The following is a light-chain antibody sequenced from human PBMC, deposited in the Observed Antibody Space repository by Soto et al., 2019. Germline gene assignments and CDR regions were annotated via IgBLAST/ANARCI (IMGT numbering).Light chain of an antibody. CDR3: QQSYSNPTT. Sequence: DIQMTQSPSSVSASGGDRVTITCRAIQGISSWLAWYQQKPGKAPKLLIYAASSLQSGVPSRFRGSGSGTDFTLTISSLPPEDFETYYCQQSYSNPTTFGQGTRLEIK. J-gene: IGKJ5*01. CDR1: QGISSW. V-gene: IGKV1-12*01. CDR2: AAS.